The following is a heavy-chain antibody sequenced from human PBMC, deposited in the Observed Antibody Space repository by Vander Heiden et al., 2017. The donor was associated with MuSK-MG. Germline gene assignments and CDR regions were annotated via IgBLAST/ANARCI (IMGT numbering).Heavy chain of an antibody. D-gene: IGHD3-16*01. V-gene: IGHV3-7*01. Sequence: EVELVESGGNLVHPGGSLRLSCAAPGFIFNRYWMNWVRQAPGKGLEWVANIKQDGTEKYYVDSVKGRVTISRDNAKTSVYLQMNSLRADDTAIYYCATTPGVWGNDQNYYFDNWGQGTLVTVSS. CDR1: GFIFNRYW. CDR3: ATTPGVWGNDQNYYFDN. CDR2: IKQDGTEK. J-gene: IGHJ4*02.